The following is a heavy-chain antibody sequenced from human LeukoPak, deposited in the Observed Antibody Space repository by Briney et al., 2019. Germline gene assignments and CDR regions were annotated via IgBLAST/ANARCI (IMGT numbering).Heavy chain of an antibody. D-gene: IGHD3-10*01. CDR2: TYYRSKWYN. V-gene: IGHV6-1*01. CDR3: ARVAMVRGVIPSHFDY. J-gene: IGHJ4*02. CDR1: GDSVSSNSAA. Sequence: SQTLSLTCAISGDSVSSNSAAWNWIRQSPSRGLEWLGRTYYRSKWYNDYAVSVKSRITINPDTSKNQFSLQLNSVTPEDTAVYYCARVAMVRGVIPSHFDYWGQGTLVTVSS.